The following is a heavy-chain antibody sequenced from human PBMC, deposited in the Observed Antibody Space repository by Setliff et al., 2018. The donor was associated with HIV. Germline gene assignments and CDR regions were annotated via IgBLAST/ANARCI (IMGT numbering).Heavy chain of an antibody. CDR3: AVYDRDIAAAPGYFDY. D-gene: IGHD6-13*01. CDR1: GGSISSYF. Sequence: SETLSLTCTVSGGSISSYFWSWIRQPPGKGLEWIGYIYTNGSTDYNPSLKSRVTISVDTSKNQFSLKLNSVTAADTAVYYCAVYDRDIAAAPGYFDYWGQGTLVTVSS. J-gene: IGHJ4*02. CDR2: IYTNGST. V-gene: IGHV4-4*08.